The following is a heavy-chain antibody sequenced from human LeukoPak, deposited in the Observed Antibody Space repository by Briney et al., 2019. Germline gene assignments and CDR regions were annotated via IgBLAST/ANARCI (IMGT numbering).Heavy chain of an antibody. CDR1: GGTFSSYA. CDR2: IIPIFGTA. D-gene: IGHD3-10*01. V-gene: IGHV1-69*06. CDR3: ARDPTYYGSGSSPDY. Sequence: ASVKVSCKASGGTFSSYAISWVRQAPGQGLEWMGGIIPIFGTANYAQKFQGRVTITADKSTSTAHMELSSLRSEDTAVYYCARDPTYYGSGSSPDYWGQGTLVTVSS. J-gene: IGHJ4*02.